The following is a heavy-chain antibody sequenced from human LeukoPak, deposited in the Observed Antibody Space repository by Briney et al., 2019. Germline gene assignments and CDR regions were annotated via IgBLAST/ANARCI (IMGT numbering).Heavy chain of an antibody. CDR3: ARDPGRKY. CDR2: IYHSGST. CDR1: GYSISSGYY. J-gene: IGHJ4*02. Sequence: MSSETLSLTCSVSGYSISSGYYWGWIRQPPGKGLEWIGSIYHSGSTYYNPSLKSRVTISVDTSKNQFSLKLSSVTAADTAVYYCARDPGRKYWGQGTLVTVSS. V-gene: IGHV4-38-2*02.